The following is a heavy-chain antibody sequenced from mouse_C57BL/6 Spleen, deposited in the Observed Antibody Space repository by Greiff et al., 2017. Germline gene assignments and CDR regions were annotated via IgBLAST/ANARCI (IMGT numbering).Heavy chain of an antibody. CDR1: GYAFSSSW. CDR2: IYPGDGDT. D-gene: IGHD1-1*01. CDR3: AREGIYYYGSSPFFDY. J-gene: IGHJ2*01. V-gene: IGHV1-82*01. Sequence: QVQLQQSGPELVKPGASVKISCKASGYAFSSSWMNWVKQRPGKGLEWIGRIYPGDGDTNYNGKFKGKATLTADKSSSTADMQLSSLTSEDSAVYFGAREGIYYYGSSPFFDYWGQGTTLTVSS.